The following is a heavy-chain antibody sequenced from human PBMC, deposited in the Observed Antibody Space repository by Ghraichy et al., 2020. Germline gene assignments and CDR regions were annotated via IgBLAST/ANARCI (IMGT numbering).Heavy chain of an antibody. D-gene: IGHD1-20*01. J-gene: IGHJ6*03. CDR3: ARTNWKPDYSYYYMDV. CDR1: GGSVSSGSYY. CDR2: IYNSANT. V-gene: IGHV4-61*01. Sequence: SQTLSLTCTVSGGSVSSGSYYWSWIRQPPGKGLEWIGYIYNSANTNYNPSLKSRVTISGDTSKNQFSLKLSSVTAADTAVYDCARTNWKPDYSYYYMDVWGKGTTVTVSS.